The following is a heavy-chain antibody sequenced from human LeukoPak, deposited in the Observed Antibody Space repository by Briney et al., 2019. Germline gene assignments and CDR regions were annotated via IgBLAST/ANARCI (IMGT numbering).Heavy chain of an antibody. D-gene: IGHD6-6*01. Sequence: GGSLRLSCAASGFAFSIYGMSWVRQAPGKGLEWVSAISGSGGRTYYADSVKGRFTISRDNAKNSLYLQMNSLRAEDTAVYYCASGGQLDPPFDYWGQGTLVTVSS. CDR2: ISGSGGRT. J-gene: IGHJ4*02. V-gene: IGHV3-23*01. CDR3: ASGGQLDPPFDY. CDR1: GFAFSIYG.